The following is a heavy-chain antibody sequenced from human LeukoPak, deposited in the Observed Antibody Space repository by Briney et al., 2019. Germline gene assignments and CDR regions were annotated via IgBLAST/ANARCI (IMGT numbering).Heavy chain of an antibody. CDR2: IRYDGSNK. CDR1: GFTFNTGA. D-gene: IGHD2-15*01. CDR3: AKLLYWYIDL. Sequence: PGGSLRLSCTASGFTFNTGAMTWVRQAPGKGLEWVAFIRYDGSNKYYADSVKGRFTISRDNSKNTLYLQMNSLRAEDTAVYYCAKLLYWYIDLWGRGTLVTVSS. V-gene: IGHV3-30*02. J-gene: IGHJ2*01.